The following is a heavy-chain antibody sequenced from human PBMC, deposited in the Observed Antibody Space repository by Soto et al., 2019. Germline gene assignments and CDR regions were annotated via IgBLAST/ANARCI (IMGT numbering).Heavy chain of an antibody. V-gene: IGHV3-30*18. Sequence: GGSLRLSCAASGFTFSSYGMHWVRQAPGKGLEWVAVISYDGSNKYYADSVKGRFTISRDNSKNTLYLQMNSLRTEDTAVYYCAKDGLMTSGGQGTLVTVSS. D-gene: IGHD2-21*02. CDR1: GFTFSSYG. J-gene: IGHJ4*02. CDR2: ISYDGSNK. CDR3: AKDGLMTS.